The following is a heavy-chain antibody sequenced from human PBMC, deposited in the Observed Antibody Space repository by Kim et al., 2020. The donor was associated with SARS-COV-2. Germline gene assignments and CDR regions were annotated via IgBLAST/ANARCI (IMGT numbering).Heavy chain of an antibody. D-gene: IGHD6-6*01. CDR3: ARYAGSSVYYFGLDV. J-gene: IGHJ6*02. V-gene: IGHV3-53*01. Sequence: GDSLKGRFTFSRDNSKNTLYLQRSSLRAEDTTVYYCARYAGSSVYYFGLDVWGQGTTVTVSS.